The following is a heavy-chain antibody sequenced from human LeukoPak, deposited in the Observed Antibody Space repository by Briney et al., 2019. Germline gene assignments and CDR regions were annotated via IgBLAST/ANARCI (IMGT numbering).Heavy chain of an antibody. CDR3: ASRIAARPDDYYYYYGMDV. Sequence: SEALSLTCTVSGGSISSYYWSWIRQPAGKGLEWIGRIYTSGSTNYNPSLKSRVTMSVDTSKNQFSLKLSSVTAADTAVYYCASRIAARPDDYYYYYGMDVWGQGTMVTVSS. D-gene: IGHD6-6*01. CDR1: GGSISSYY. J-gene: IGHJ6*02. V-gene: IGHV4-4*07. CDR2: IYTSGST.